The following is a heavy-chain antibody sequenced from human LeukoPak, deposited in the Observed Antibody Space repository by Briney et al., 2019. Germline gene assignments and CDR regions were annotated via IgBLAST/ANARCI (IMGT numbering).Heavy chain of an antibody. V-gene: IGHV4-59*10. CDR3: ASGRYGSRYIDY. J-gene: IGHJ4*02. D-gene: IGHD3-10*01. CDR2: IYTSGST. Sequence: SETLSLTCAVYGGSFSGYYWSWIRQPAGKGLEWIGRIYTSGSTNYNPSLKSRVTISVDTSKNQFSLRLSSVTAVDTAVYYCASGRYGSRYIDYWGQGTLVTVSS. CDR1: GGSFSGYY.